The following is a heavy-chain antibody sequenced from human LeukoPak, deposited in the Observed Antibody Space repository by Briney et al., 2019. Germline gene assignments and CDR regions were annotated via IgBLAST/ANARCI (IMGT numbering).Heavy chain of an antibody. CDR2: IYYTGNT. CDR3: TKPDGYGLIRI. CDR1: GDSIIGYY. J-gene: IGHJ3*02. Sequence: PSETLSLTCSVSGDSIIGYYWGWICQPPGKGLEWIGNIYYTGNTYYNSSLKSRVTISLDTSKNQFSLKVISMTAADTAAYYCTKPDGYGLIRICGRGTMVTASS. D-gene: IGHD3-10*01. V-gene: IGHV4-39*07.